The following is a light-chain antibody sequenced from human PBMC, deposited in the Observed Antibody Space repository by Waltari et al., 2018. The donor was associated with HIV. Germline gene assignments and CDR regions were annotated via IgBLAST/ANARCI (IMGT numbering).Light chain of an antibody. CDR2: GNS. CDR1: SSNIGAGYA. Sequence: QSVVTQPPSVSGAPGQRVTLPCPGSSSNIGAGYAVPWYQQLPGTAPKLLIYGNSNRPSGVPDRFSGSKSGTSASLAITGLQAEDEADYYCQSYDSSLSGSDVVFGGGTELTVL. CDR3: QSYDSSLSGSDVV. J-gene: IGLJ2*01. V-gene: IGLV1-40*01.